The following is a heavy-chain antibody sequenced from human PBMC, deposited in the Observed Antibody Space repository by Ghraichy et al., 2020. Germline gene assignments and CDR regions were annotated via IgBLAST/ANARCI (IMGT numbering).Heavy chain of an antibody. Sequence: GGSLRLSCAASGFNFNDAWMTWVRQSPGKGLEWVALITTKADGLTTDYAAPVKGRFTISRADSKNTVYLQMNSLKTEDTAIYYCTTPSGYSVKYLGQGSQVTVSS. CDR1: GFNFNDAW. V-gene: IGHV3-15*07. CDR3: TTPSGYSVKY. CDR2: ITTKADGLTT. J-gene: IGHJ4*02. D-gene: IGHD3-22*01.